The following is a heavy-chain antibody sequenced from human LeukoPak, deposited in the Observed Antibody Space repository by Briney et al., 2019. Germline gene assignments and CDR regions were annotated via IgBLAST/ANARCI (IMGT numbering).Heavy chain of an antibody. CDR2: IIPIFGTA. CDR1: GGTFSSYA. CDR3: AREGGIAAPYFDY. D-gene: IGHD6-6*01. Sequence: ASVKVSCKASGGTFSSYAISWVRQAPGQGLEWMGGIIPIFGTANYAQKFQGRVTITTDESTSTAYMELSSLRSEDTAVYYCAREGGIAAPYFDYWGQGTLVTVSS. V-gene: IGHV1-69*05. J-gene: IGHJ4*02.